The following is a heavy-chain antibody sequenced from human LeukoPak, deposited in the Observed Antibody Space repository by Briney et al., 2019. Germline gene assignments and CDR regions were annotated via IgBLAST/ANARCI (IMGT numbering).Heavy chain of an antibody. J-gene: IGHJ4*02. D-gene: IGHD2-8*01. CDR1: GYTFTGYY. CDR3: ARLYSAADPFDY. V-gene: IGHV1-2*02. Sequence: ASVTVSCKASGYTFTGYYMHWVRQAPGQGLEWMGWINPNSGGTNYAQKFQGRVTMTRDTSISTAYMELSRLRSDDTAVYYCARLYSAADPFDYWGQGTLVTVSS. CDR2: INPNSGGT.